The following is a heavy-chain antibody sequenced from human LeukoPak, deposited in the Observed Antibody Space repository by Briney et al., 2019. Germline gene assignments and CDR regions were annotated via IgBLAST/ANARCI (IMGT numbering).Heavy chain of an antibody. J-gene: IGHJ4*02. D-gene: IGHD2-2*01. V-gene: IGHV3-74*01. CDR3: VSFYETY. Sequence: SLRLSCXASGXYWMHWVRQAPGKGLVWVSHINSDGSWTSYADSVKGRFTISKDNAKNTVYLQMNNLRAEDTAVYYCVSFYETYWGRGTLVTVSS. CDR1: GXYW. CDR2: INSDGSWT.